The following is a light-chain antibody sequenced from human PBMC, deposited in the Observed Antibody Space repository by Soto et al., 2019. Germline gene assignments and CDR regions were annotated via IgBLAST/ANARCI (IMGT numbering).Light chain of an antibody. CDR2: AAS. Sequence: DIQLTQSPSFLSASVGDRVTITCRASQGISSYLAWYQQKPGKAPKLLIYAASTLQSGVPSRFSGSGSGTDFPLTISRLQPEDVATYYCQQLNSYPRTFGQGTKVEIK. V-gene: IGKV1-9*01. CDR1: QGISSY. CDR3: QQLNSYPRT. J-gene: IGKJ1*01.